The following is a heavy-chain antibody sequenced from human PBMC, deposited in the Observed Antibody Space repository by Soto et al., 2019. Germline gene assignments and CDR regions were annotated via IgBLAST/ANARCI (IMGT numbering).Heavy chain of an antibody. J-gene: IGHJ4*02. Sequence: QLRLQESGPGLVKSSETLSLTCTVSGGSVRSSSYYWGWIRQPPGKGLEWIASIYYSGRTHNNPALKSRVTMSIDTYTKQFSLKMNSVTAADTAVYYGARHEGGAAADRPLDYWGQGTLVTVSS. D-gene: IGHD6-13*01. V-gene: IGHV4-39*01. CDR2: IYYSGRT. CDR3: ARHEGGAAADRPLDY. CDR1: GGSVRSSSYY.